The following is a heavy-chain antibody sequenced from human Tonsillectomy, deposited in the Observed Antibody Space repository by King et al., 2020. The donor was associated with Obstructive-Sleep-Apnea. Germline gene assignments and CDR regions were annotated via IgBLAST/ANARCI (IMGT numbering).Heavy chain of an antibody. Sequence: QLVQSGGGLVQPGGSLRLSCAASGFTVSSNYMSWVRQAPGKGLEWVSVIYSCGSTYYADSVKGRFTISRHNSKNTPYLQMNSLRAEDTAVYYCARPWAYCGGDCKGAFDYWGQGTLVTVSS. J-gene: IGHJ4*02. D-gene: IGHD2-21*02. CDR3: ARPWAYCGGDCKGAFDY. CDR2: IYSCGST. CDR1: GFTVSSNY. V-gene: IGHV3-53*04.